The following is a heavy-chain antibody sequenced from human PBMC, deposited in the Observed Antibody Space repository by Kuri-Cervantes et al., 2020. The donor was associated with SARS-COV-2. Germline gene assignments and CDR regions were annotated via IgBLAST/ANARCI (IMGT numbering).Heavy chain of an antibody. Sequence: GSLRLSCTVSGGSISGYYWSWIRQPPGKGLEWIGYIYYSGSTNYNPSLKSRVTISVDTSKNQFSLKLSSVTAADTAVYYCAQSRSIAARRPWYFDLWGRGTLITVSS. D-gene: IGHD6-6*01. CDR2: IYYSGST. CDR1: GGSISGYY. CDR3: AQSRSIAARRPWYFDL. J-gene: IGHJ2*01. V-gene: IGHV4-59*01.